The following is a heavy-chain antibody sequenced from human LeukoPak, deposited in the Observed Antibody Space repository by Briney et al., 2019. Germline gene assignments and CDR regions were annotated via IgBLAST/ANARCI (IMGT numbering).Heavy chain of an antibody. CDR1: GGSISSYY. CDR3: ARVTDPRYNWFDP. CDR2: IHASGST. D-gene: IGHD2-21*02. J-gene: IGHJ5*02. V-gene: IGHV4-4*07. Sequence: PSETLSLTCTVSGGSISSYYWTWIRQPAGKGPEWIGRIHASGSTNYNPSLKSRVITSVDTSKNQFSLKLNSVTAADTAVYYCARVTDPRYNWFDPWGQGTLVTVSS.